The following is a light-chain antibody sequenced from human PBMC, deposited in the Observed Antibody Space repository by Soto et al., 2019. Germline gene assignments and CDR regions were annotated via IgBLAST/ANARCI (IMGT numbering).Light chain of an antibody. J-gene: IGLJ2*01. CDR3: SSYTSSIVV. CDR1: SSDVGGYNY. CDR2: DVS. V-gene: IGLV2-14*01. Sequence: QSALTQPASVSGSPGQSITISCTGTSSDVGGYNYVSWYQQHPGKAPKLMIYDVSNRPSGVSNRFSGSKSGNTASLTISGLQAEDEADYYCSSYTSSIVVFGGGTKVTGL.